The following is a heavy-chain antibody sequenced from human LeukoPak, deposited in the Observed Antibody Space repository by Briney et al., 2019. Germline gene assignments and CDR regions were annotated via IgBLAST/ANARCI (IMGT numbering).Heavy chain of an antibody. CDR1: GGSISSYY. Sequence: SETLSLTCTVSGGSISSYYWSWIRQPAGKGLGWIGRIYTSGSTNYNPSLKSRVTMPVDTSKNQFSLKLSSVTAADTAVYYCARDDEGSGPFDYWGQGTLVTVSS. J-gene: IGHJ4*02. CDR2: IYTSGST. CDR3: ARDDEGSGPFDY. D-gene: IGHD6-19*01. V-gene: IGHV4-4*07.